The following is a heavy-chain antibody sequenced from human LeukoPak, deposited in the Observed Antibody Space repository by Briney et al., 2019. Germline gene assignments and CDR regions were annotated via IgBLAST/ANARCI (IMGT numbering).Heavy chain of an antibody. CDR3: ARDLGGSSWIFDY. V-gene: IGHV1-3*01. CDR2: INAGNGNT. J-gene: IGHJ4*02. D-gene: IGHD6-13*01. Sequence: ASVKVSCKASGYTFTSYAMHWVRQAPGQRLEWMGWINAGNGNTKYSQKFQGRVTITRDTSASTAYMELSSLRSEDTAVFYCARDLGGSSWIFDYWGQGTLVTVSS. CDR1: GYTFTSYA.